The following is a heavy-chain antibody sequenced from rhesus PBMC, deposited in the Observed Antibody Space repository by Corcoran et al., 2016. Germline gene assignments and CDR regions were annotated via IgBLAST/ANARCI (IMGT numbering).Heavy chain of an antibody. D-gene: IGHD3-28*01. V-gene: IGHV4-147*01. J-gene: IGHJ4*01. Sequence: QVQLQESGPGVVKPSETLSLTCAVSGGSLSSYWWGWIRQPPGNGLECIGKIYGGSGSTSYNPSLKSRVTISSDTSKNQFSLKLSSVTAADMAVYYCAKDGYGSGYYGVDYWGQGVLVTVSS. CDR3: AKDGYGSGYYGVDY. CDR2: IYGGSGST. CDR1: GGSLSSYW.